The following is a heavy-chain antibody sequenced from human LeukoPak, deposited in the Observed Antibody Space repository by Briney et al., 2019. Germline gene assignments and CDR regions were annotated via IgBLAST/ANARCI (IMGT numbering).Heavy chain of an antibody. Sequence: SETLSLTCTVSGGSISSYYWSWIRQPAGKGLEWIGRIYTSGSTNYNPSLKSRVTMSVDTSKNQFSLKLSSVTAADTAVYYCARSREMATIGYYFDYWGQGTLVTVSS. V-gene: IGHV4-4*07. J-gene: IGHJ4*02. CDR3: ARSREMATIGYYFDY. D-gene: IGHD5-24*01. CDR2: IYTSGST. CDR1: GGSISSYY.